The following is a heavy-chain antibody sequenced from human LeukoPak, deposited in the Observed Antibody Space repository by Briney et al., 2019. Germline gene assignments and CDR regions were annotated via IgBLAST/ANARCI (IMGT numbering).Heavy chain of an antibody. J-gene: IGHJ4*02. CDR3: ARGNWAEDGYFDY. Sequence: PGGSLRLSCAASGFSFSGYEMNWVRQAPGKGLDGVSYISSSGSTIYYADSVKGRFTISRDNAKNSLYLQMNSLRAEDTAVYYCARGNWAEDGYFDYWGQGTPVTVSS. V-gene: IGHV3-48*03. CDR1: GFSFSGYE. D-gene: IGHD7-27*01. CDR2: ISSSGSTI.